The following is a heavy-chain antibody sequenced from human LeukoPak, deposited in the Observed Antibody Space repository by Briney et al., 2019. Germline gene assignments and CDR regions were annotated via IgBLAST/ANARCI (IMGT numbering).Heavy chain of an antibody. D-gene: IGHD6-13*01. V-gene: IGHV4-59*01. J-gene: IGHJ4*02. Sequence: PSETLSLTCTVSGGSISSYYWSWIRQPPGKGLKWIGYIYYSGSTNYNPSLKSRVTISVDTSKNQFSLKLSSVTAADTAVYYCARVAYSSSWYTVGDYFDYWGQGTLVTVSS. CDR1: GGSISSYY. CDR3: ARVAYSSSWYTVGDYFDY. CDR2: IYYSGST.